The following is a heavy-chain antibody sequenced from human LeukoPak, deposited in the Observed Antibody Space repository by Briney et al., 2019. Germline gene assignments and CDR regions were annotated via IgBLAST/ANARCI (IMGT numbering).Heavy chain of an antibody. CDR1: GGSISSGDYY. V-gene: IGHV4-30-4*01. CDR3: ARDLAGSYGYPYNWFDP. CDR2: IYYSGST. J-gene: IGHJ5*02. D-gene: IGHD5-18*01. Sequence: SETLSLTCTVSGGSISSGDYYLSWIRQPPGKGLEWIVYIYYSGSTYYNPSLKSRVTISVDTSKNQFSLKLSSVTAADTAVYYCARDLAGSYGYPYNWFDPWGQGTLVTVSS.